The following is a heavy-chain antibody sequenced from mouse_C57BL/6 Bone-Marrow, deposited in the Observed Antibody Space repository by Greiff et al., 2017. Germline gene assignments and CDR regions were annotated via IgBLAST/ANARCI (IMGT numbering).Heavy chain of an antibody. D-gene: IGHD2-5*01. V-gene: IGHV1-81*01. CDR3: ARWDYSKGAY. Sequence: VQLQQSGAELARPGASVKLSCKASGYTFTSYGISWVKQRTGQGLEWIGEIYPRSGNTYYNEKFKGKATLTADKSSSPAYMELRSLTSEDSAVYFCARWDYSKGAYWGQGTLVTVSA. CDR1: GYTFTSYG. CDR2: IYPRSGNT. J-gene: IGHJ3*01.